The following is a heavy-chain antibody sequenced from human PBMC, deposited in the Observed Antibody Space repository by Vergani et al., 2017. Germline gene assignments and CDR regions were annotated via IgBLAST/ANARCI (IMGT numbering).Heavy chain of an antibody. Sequence: QVQLQQWGAGLLKPSETLSLTCAVYGGSFSGYYWSWIRQPPGKGLEWIGEINHSGRTNYNPSLKSRVTISVDTSKNQCSLKLSSVTAADTAVYYCARGQTGVRFLEWLNRGWFDPWGQGTLVTVSS. CDR1: GGSFSGYY. D-gene: IGHD3-3*01. CDR3: ARGQTGVRFLEWLNRGWFDP. V-gene: IGHV4-34*01. CDR2: INHSGRT. J-gene: IGHJ5*02.